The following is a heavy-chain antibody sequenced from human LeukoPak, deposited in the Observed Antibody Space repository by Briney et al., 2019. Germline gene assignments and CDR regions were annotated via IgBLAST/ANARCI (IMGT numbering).Heavy chain of an antibody. D-gene: IGHD4-17*01. J-gene: IGHJ6*02. CDR2: ISYDGSNK. V-gene: IGHV3-30*18. Sequence: GGSLRLSCAASGFTFSSYGMHWVRQAPGKGLEWVAVISYDGSNKYYADSVKGRFTISRDNSKNTLYLQMNSLRAEDTAVYYCAKDSTMTTVTTRVSHGMDVWGQGTTVTVSS. CDR1: GFTFSSYG. CDR3: AKDSTMTTVTTRVSHGMDV.